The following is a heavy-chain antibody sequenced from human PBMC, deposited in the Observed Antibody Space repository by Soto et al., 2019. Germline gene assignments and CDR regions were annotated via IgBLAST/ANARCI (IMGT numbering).Heavy chain of an antibody. CDR1: GGSISSGDYY. V-gene: IGHV4-30-4*01. Sequence: QVQLQESGPGLVKPSQTLSLTCTVSGGSISSGDYYWSWIRQPPGKGLEWIGYIYYSGSTYYNPSLKSRVTISVDTSKNQCSLKLSSVTAADTAVYYCARVSGAAAGQLDYWGQGTLVTVSS. CDR3: ARVSGAAAGQLDY. J-gene: IGHJ4*02. D-gene: IGHD6-13*01. CDR2: IYYSGST.